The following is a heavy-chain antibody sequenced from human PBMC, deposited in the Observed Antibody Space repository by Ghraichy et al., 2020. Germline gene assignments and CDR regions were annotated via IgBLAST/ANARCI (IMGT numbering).Heavy chain of an antibody. J-gene: IGHJ4*02. CDR1: GDSVSSGTTT. CDR2: TYYRSKWYN. V-gene: IGHV6-1*01. D-gene: IGHD6-13*01. Sequence: SQTRSLTCAISGDSVSSGTTTWNWIRQSPSRGLEWLGRTYYRSKWYNDYAGSVKGRLNISPDTSKNQFSLQLQSVTPEDSAVYYCARDGIGAADFDYWGPGMLVTVSS. CDR3: ARDGIGAADFDY.